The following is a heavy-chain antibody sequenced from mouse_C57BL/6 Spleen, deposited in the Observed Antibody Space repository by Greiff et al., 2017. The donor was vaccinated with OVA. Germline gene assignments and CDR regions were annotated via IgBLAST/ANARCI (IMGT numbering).Heavy chain of an antibody. Sequence: VHLVESGAELVRPGTSVKMSCKASGYTFTNYWIGWAKQRPGHGLEWIGDIYPGGGYTNYNEKFKGKATLTADKSSSTAYMQFSSLTSEDSAIYYCARGGTEDAMDYWGQGTSVTVSS. V-gene: IGHV1-63*01. J-gene: IGHJ4*01. D-gene: IGHD3-3*01. CDR3: ARGGTEDAMDY. CDR1: GYTFTNYW. CDR2: IYPGGGYT.